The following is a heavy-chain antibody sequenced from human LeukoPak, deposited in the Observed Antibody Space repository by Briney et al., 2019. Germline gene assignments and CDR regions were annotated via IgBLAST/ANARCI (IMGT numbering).Heavy chain of an antibody. CDR3: ARVRHSGSSDPYYFDY. CDR2: IYTSGST. J-gene: IGHJ4*02. CDR1: GGSISSGSYY. Sequence: PSQTLSLTCTVSGGSISSGSYYWSWIRQPAGKGLECIGRIYTSGSTNYNPSLKSRVTISVDTSKNQFSLKLSSVTAADTAVYYCARVRHSGSSDPYYFDYWGQGTLVTVSS. V-gene: IGHV4-61*02. D-gene: IGHD6-6*01.